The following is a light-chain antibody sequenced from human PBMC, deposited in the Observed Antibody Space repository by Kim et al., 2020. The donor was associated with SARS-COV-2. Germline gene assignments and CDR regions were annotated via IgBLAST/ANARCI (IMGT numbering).Light chain of an antibody. Sequence: EIVLTQSPVTLSLSPGQRATLSCRASQYIDNLLAWYQQKPGQVPRLLIYDASNRATGIPARFSGSGSGTDFTLTISSLEPEYFAVYYCQHRRTWPLTFGQGTKLEI. CDR3: QHRRTWPLT. CDR1: QYIDNL. CDR2: DAS. J-gene: IGKJ2*01. V-gene: IGKV3-11*01.